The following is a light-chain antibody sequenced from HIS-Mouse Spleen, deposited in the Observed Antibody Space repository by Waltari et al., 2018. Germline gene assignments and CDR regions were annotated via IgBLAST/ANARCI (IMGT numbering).Light chain of an antibody. CDR1: QSVLYSSNNKNY. V-gene: IGKV4-1*01. Sequence: DIVMTQSPDSLAVSLGARATLNCQSSQSVLYSSNNKNYLAWYQQKPGQPPKLLIYWASTRESGVPDRFSGSGSGTDFTLTISSLQAEDVAVYYCQQYYSTPYTFGQGTKLEIK. J-gene: IGKJ2*01. CDR2: WAS. CDR3: QQYYSTPYT.